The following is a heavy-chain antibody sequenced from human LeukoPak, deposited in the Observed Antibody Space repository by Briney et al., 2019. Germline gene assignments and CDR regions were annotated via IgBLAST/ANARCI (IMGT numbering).Heavy chain of an antibody. CDR3: ARHSAPTMVRGVNYYYYYMDV. J-gene: IGHJ6*03. Sequence: SETLSLTCTVSGGSISSYYWSWIRQPPGKGLEWIGYIYYSGSTNYNPSLKSRVTISVDTSKNQFSLKLSSVTVADTAVYYCARHSAPTMVRGVNYYYYYMDVWGKGTTVTVSS. CDR1: GGSISSYY. V-gene: IGHV4-59*08. D-gene: IGHD3-10*01. CDR2: IYYSGST.